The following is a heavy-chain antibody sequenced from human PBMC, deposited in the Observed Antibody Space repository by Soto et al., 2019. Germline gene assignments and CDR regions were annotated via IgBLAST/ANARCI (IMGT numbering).Heavy chain of an antibody. CDR1: GYTFTGYY. Sequence: GASVKVSCKDSGYTFTGYYRHWVRQAPGQGLEWMGWINPNSGGTNYAQKFQGWVTMTRDTSISTAYMELSRLRSDDTAVYYCARGAAMVTEYFDYWGQGTLVTVSS. CDR2: INPNSGGT. CDR3: ARGAAMVTEYFDY. J-gene: IGHJ4*02. V-gene: IGHV1-2*04. D-gene: IGHD5-18*01.